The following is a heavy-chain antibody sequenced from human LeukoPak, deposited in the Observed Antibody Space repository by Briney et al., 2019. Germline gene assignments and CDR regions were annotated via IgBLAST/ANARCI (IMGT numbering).Heavy chain of an antibody. V-gene: IGHV2-5*01. CDR1: GFSLSASGVG. CDR2: IYWNDDK. Sequence: SGPTLVNPTQTLTLTCTFSGFSLSASGVGVGWIRQPPGKALEWLALIYWNDDKRYSPTLKSRLTITKDTSKNQVVLTMTNMDPVDTATYYCAHTSLWFGELFFDYWGQGTLVTVSS. D-gene: IGHD3-10*01. CDR3: AHTSLWFGELFFDY. J-gene: IGHJ4*02.